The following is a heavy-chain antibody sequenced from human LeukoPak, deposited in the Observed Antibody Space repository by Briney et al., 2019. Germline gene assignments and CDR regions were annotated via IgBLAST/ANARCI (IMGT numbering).Heavy chain of an antibody. Sequence: ASVKVSCKASGYTFTGYYMHWVRQAPGQGLEWMGRINPNSGGTNYAQKFQGRVTMTRDTSISTAYMELSRLRSDDTAVYYCARAKWGVAGVSLWGQGTLVTVSS. CDR3: ARAKWGVAGVSL. CDR2: INPNSGGT. J-gene: IGHJ4*02. CDR1: GYTFTGYY. D-gene: IGHD6-19*01. V-gene: IGHV1-2*06.